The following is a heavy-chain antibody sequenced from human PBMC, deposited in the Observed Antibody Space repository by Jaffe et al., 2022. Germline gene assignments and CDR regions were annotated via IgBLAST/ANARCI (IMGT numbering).Heavy chain of an antibody. Sequence: QVQLVQSGAEVKKPGASVKVSCQASGYTFTSHDINWVRQATGQGLEWMGWMNPNSGNTGYAQKFQDRVTMTRNTSISTAYMELSSLRFEDTAVYYCARVDYGDSIGGNWFDPWGQGTLVTVSS. CDR2: MNPNSGNT. D-gene: IGHD4-17*01. J-gene: IGHJ5*02. CDR3: ARVDYGDSIGGNWFDP. V-gene: IGHV1-8*01. CDR1: GYTFTSHD.